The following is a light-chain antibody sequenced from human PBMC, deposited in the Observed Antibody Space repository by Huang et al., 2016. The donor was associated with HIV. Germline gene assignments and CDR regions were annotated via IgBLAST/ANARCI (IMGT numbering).Light chain of an antibody. J-gene: IGKJ4*01. V-gene: IGKV3-15*01. Sequence: EVGMTQSPVTLSVSPGERATLSCRASQSINSNLAWYQQKPGQAPRLLIYGASTRATGVPARFSCSGSGTEFSLTINSLQSEDYAVYYCQQYNNWPPLTFGGGTKVEMK. CDR1: QSINSN. CDR3: QQYNNWPPLT. CDR2: GAS.